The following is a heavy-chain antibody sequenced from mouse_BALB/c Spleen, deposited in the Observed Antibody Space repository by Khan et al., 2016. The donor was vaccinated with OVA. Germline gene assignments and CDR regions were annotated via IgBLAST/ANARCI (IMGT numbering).Heavy chain of an antibody. CDR3: AKHESYSRGTFGY. V-gene: IGHV2-6-7*01. CDR2: RVGDGST. J-gene: IGHJ3*01. CDR1: GLSITGYG. Sequence: QVQLKESGPGPVAPSQSLSITCTVPGLSITGYGVYWARQPLGKGPERLGMRVGDGSTDNNSALKSRLSISKDNSQSQVFLKMNILKTDDSSRYYSAKHESYSRGTFGYWGRGTLV. D-gene: IGHD2-12*01.